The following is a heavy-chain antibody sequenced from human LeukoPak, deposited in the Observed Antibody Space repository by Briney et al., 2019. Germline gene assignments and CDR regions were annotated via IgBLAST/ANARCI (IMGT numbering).Heavy chain of an antibody. CDR3: ARGGGRDFDY. V-gene: IGHV4-34*01. D-gene: IGHD2-15*01. Sequence: SETLTLSCAVYGGSFSGYYWSWIRQPPGKGLEWIGEINHSGSTNYNPSLKSRVTISVDTSKNQFSLKVSSVTAADTAVYYCARGGGRDFDYWGQGTLVTVSS. J-gene: IGHJ4*02. CDR2: INHSGST. CDR1: GGSFSGYY.